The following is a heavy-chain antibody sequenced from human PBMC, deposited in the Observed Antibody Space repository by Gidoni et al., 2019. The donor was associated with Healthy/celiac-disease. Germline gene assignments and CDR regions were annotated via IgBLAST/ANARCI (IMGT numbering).Heavy chain of an antibody. J-gene: IGHJ3*02. CDR1: GRSISSYY. Sequence: QVQLQESGPGLVKPSATLSLTCTVPGRSISSYYWSWIRQPPGKGLEWIGYIYYSGSTNYNPSLKSRVTISVDTSKNQFSLKLSSVTAADTAVYYCARDRPGDYYDTDAFDIWGQGTMVTVSS. CDR3: ARDRPGDYYDTDAFDI. CDR2: IYYSGST. D-gene: IGHD3-22*01. V-gene: IGHV4-59*01.